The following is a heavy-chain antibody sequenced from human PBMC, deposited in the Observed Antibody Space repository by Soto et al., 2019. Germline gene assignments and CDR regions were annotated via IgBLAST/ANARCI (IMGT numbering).Heavy chain of an antibody. Sequence: QVQLVQSGAEVKKPGSSVKVSCKASGGSLSNYGISWVRQAPGQGLEWMGGIIPVFGTANYAQKFQGRVTITADESTSIVYMDVTSLRSEDTAVYYCARGDATKIVVTTYYGMDVWGQGTMVTVS. J-gene: IGHJ6*02. V-gene: IGHV1-69*12. D-gene: IGHD4-17*01. CDR1: GGSLSNYG. CDR2: IIPVFGTA. CDR3: ARGDATKIVVTTYYGMDV.